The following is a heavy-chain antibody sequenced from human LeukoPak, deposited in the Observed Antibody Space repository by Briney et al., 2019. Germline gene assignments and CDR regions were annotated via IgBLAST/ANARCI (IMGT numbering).Heavy chain of an antibody. D-gene: IGHD4-17*01. CDR1: GFTFSSYG. J-gene: IGHJ4*02. V-gene: IGHV3-33*01. CDR3: ARDRQATKVKFDY. CDR2: IWYDGSNK. Sequence: PGRSLRLSCAASGFTFSSYGMHWVRQAPGKGLEWVAVIWYDGSNKYYADSVKGRFTISRDNSKNTLYLQMNSLGAEDTAVYYCARDRQATKVKFDYWGQGTLVTVSS.